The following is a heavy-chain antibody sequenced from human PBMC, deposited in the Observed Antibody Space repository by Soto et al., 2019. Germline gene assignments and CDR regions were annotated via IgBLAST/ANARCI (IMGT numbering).Heavy chain of an antibody. J-gene: IGHJ6*02. CDR1: GYNFRTYW. CDR3: SRPTVYHYAMQV. Sequence: GESLKISCKGSGYNFRTYWIAWARQVPGRGLKCMGVIYPLAAHTRYSPAFRGQVTVSADKTFNTAYLQWTSLKASDTAIYFGSRPTVYHYAMQVCGQGTTVTVS. CDR2: IYPLAAHT. D-gene: IGHD1-26*01. V-gene: IGHV5-51*01.